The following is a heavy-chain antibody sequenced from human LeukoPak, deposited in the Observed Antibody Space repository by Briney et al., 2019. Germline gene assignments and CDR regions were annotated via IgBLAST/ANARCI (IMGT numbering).Heavy chain of an antibody. CDR1: GFTFSNYW. D-gene: IGHD4-23*01. V-gene: IGHV3-74*01. J-gene: IGHJ4*02. Sequence: GGSLRLSCAASGFTFSNYWMHWVRQVPGKGLVWVSRINVDGSVKSYADSVKGRFTISRDNAKNMVSLQMNSLRAEDTAVYYCVRDLILVDTPGDDFDYWGQGALVTVSS. CDR3: VRDLILVDTPGDDFDY. CDR2: INVDGSVK.